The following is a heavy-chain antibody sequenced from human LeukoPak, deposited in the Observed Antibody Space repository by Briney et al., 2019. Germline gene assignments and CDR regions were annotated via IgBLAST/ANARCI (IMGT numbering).Heavy chain of an antibody. CDR1: GFTVSSNS. Sequence: AGGSLRLSCAASGFTVSSNSMSWVRQAPGKGLEWVSVMSTGGDTFYADSVKGRFTISRDNTKNTLYLQMNSLRAEDTAVFYCARELTGWYYFDYWGQGTLVTVSS. V-gene: IGHV3-66*01. J-gene: IGHJ4*02. CDR2: MSTGGDT. D-gene: IGHD6-19*01. CDR3: ARELTGWYYFDY.